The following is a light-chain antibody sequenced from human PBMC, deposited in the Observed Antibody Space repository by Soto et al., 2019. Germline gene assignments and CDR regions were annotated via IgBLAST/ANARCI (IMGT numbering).Light chain of an antibody. CDR1: SSNIGNNY. V-gene: IGLV1-51*01. J-gene: IGLJ1*01. CDR3: GTWDSSLSAGV. CDR2: DNN. Sequence: QSVLTQPPSVSAAPGQKVTISCSGSSSNIGNNYVSWYQQLPGTAPTLLIYDNNKRPSGIPDRFSGSKSGTSATLGITGLRTGDEADYYCGTWDSSLSAGVFGTGTKGTVL.